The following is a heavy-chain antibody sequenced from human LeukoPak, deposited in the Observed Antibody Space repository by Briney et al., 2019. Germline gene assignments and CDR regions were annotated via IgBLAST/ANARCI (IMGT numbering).Heavy chain of an antibody. CDR2: IFYSGST. CDR1: GGSISSSSYY. CDR3: ARDTHDYGGKQMRLNAFDI. D-gene: IGHD4-23*01. J-gene: IGHJ3*02. V-gene: IGHV4-39*07. Sequence: SETLSLTCTVSGGSISSSSYYWGWVRQPPGEGLGWLGSIFYSGSTYYNPSLKSRATISVDTSKNQFSLKLSSVTAADTAVYYCARDTHDYGGKQMRLNAFDIWGQGTMVTVSS.